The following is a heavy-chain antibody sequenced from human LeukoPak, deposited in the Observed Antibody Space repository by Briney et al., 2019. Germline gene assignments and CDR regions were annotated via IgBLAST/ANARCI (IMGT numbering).Heavy chain of an antibody. CDR2: INPNTGVT. D-gene: IGHD5-12*01. J-gene: IGHJ4*02. CDR3: ARGTFGYDY. V-gene: IGHV1-2*06. CDR1: GYTFTGNY. Sequence: ASVKVSCKASGYTFTGNYIHWVRQALGQGLEWMGRINPNTGVTNYAQKFQGRVTMTRDTSISTAYMELSSLRSDDTAMYFCARGTFGYDYWGQGTLVTVSS.